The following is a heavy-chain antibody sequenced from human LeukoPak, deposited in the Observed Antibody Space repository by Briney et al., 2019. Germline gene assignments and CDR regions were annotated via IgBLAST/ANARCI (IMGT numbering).Heavy chain of an antibody. CDR1: GYTFTSYD. J-gene: IGHJ6*02. CDR2: MNPNSGNT. CDR3: ARGREYQLLISMDV. V-gene: IGHV1-8*01. D-gene: IGHD2-2*01. Sequence: ASVKVSCKASGYTFTSYDINWVRQATGQGLEWMGWMNPNSGNTGYAQKFQGRVTMTRNTSISTAYMELSSLRSEDTAAYYCARGREYQLLISMDVWGQGTTVTVSS.